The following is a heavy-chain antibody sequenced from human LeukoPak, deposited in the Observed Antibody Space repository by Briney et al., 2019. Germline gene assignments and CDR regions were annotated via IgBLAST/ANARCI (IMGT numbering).Heavy chain of an antibody. J-gene: IGHJ4*02. CDR1: GYTFTIYY. V-gene: IGHV1-46*01. Sequence: GASGKVSCNASGYTFTIYYMHWVRHAPGQGLEWMGIINPSGGSTNYAQKFQGRVTMTRYTSISTAYMELSRLRSEDTAVYHCARVGFGYSRGYYGGYWGQGTLVTVSS. CDR2: INPSGGST. D-gene: IGHD3-22*01. CDR3: ARVGFGYSRGYYGGY.